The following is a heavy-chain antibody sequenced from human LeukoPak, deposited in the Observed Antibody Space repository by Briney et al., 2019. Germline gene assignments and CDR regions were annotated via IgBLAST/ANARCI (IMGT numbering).Heavy chain of an antibody. D-gene: IGHD2-15*01. J-gene: IGHJ4*02. CDR1: GFTVSRKY. CDR2: IYSGGGT. CDR3: ARDQDSPFGY. Sequence: PGGSLGLSCAASGFTVSRKYMSWVRQAPGKGLEWVSVIYSGGGTYYADSVKGRFTTSRDNSKNTLYLQMDSLRAEDTAVYYCARDQDSPFGYWGQGTLVTVSS. V-gene: IGHV3-66*01.